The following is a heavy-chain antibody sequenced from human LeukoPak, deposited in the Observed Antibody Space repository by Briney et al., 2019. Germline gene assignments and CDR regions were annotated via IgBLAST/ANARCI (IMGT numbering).Heavy chain of an antibody. Sequence: GESLKISCKGSGYSFTKFWIGWVRQMPGKGLEWMGIIYPGDSDTRYSPSFQGQVTLLVDTSISTAYLQWSSLKASDTAMYYCARMIGLGEVSPYFDYWGQGSLVTVSS. CDR3: ARMIGLGEVSPYFDY. D-gene: IGHD3-16*02. CDR1: GYSFTKFW. J-gene: IGHJ4*02. CDR2: IYPGDSDT. V-gene: IGHV5-51*01.